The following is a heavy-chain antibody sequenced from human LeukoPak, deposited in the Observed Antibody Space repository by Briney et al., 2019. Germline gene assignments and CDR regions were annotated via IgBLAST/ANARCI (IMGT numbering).Heavy chain of an antibody. Sequence: GASLRLSCAASGFTFSSYAMSWVRQAPGKGLEWVSAISGSGGSTYYADSVKGRFTISRDNSKNTLYLQMNSLRAEDTAVYYRAKTPYIAAAGRVDYWGQGTLVTVSS. D-gene: IGHD6-13*01. CDR3: AKTPYIAAAGRVDY. J-gene: IGHJ4*02. CDR1: GFTFSSYA. CDR2: ISGSGGST. V-gene: IGHV3-23*01.